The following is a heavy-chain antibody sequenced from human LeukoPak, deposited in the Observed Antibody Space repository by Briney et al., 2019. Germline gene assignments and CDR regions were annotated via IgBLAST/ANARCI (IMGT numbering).Heavy chain of an antibody. J-gene: IGHJ4*02. CDR3: AKEAPYSKWFGELDDGGPFDY. V-gene: IGHV4-38-2*02. CDR1: GMSITSRHY. Sequence: SETLSLTCSVSGMSITSRHYWGWIRQPPGEGLEWIGSTSHSDSPYYNPSLESRVTISLDTSRNQFSLKLTSVTAADTAVYYCAKEAPYSKWFGELDDGGPFDYWGQGTLVTVSS. CDR2: TSHSDSP. D-gene: IGHD3-10*01.